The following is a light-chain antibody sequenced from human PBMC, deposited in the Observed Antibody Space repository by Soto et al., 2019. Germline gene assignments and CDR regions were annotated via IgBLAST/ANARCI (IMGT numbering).Light chain of an antibody. CDR3: QQSNNWWT. J-gene: IGKJ1*01. V-gene: IGKV3-15*01. CDR1: QSISSS. CDR2: GAS. Sequence: EIVMTQSPVTLSMSPGERATLSCRAGQSISSSLAWYQQKPGQPPRLLIYGASTRATGIPARFTGSGSGTEFTLNISRLQFDDSAVYYCQQSNNWWTFGQGTKVDIX.